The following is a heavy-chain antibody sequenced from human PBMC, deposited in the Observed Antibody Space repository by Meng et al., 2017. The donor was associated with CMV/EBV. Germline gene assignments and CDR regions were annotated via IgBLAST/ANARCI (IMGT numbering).Heavy chain of an antibody. J-gene: IGHJ4*02. Sequence: GESLKISCAASGFTFSRYWMSWVRQAPGKGLEWVANIKQDGSEKYYVDPVKGRFPISRDNAKNSLYLQMNSLRAEDTAVYYCARDSRRGNSDPEIYYWGQGTLVTVSS. CDR2: IKQDGSEK. V-gene: IGHV3-7*01. CDR1: GFTFSRYW. D-gene: IGHD4-23*01. CDR3: ARDSRRGNSDPEIYY.